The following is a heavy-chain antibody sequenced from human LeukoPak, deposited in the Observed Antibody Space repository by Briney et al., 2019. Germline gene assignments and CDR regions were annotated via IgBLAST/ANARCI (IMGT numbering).Heavy chain of an antibody. J-gene: IGHJ4*02. CDR2: INPSGGST. CDR3: ARGNKYYYDSSGYYSKYYFDY. V-gene: IGHV1-46*01. Sequence: GASVKVSCKASGYTFTSYYMHWVRQAPGQGLEWMGIINPSGGSTSYAQKFQGRVTMTRDTSTSTVYMELSSLRSEDTAVYYCARGNKYYYDSSGYYSKYYFDYWGQGTLVTVSS. D-gene: IGHD3-22*01. CDR1: GYTFTSYY.